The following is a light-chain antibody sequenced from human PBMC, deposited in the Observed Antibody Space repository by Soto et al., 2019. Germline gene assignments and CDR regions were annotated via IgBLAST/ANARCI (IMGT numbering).Light chain of an antibody. CDR2: GAS. J-gene: IGKJ1*01. CDR1: QSISTN. V-gene: IGKV3-15*01. CDR3: QQYNNWPWT. Sequence: EIVLTQSPATLSVSPGERATLSCRASQSISTNLAWYQHKPGQAPRLLIYGASTRATGIPARFSGVGSGTDFTLTIAGLQSEEFALYYCQQYNNWPWTFGQGAKVDVK.